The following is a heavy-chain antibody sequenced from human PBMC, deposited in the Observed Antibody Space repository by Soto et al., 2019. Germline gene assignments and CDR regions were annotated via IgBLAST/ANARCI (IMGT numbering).Heavy chain of an antibody. V-gene: IGHV1-69*02. CDR2: IIPILGIA. D-gene: IGHD1-26*01. Sequence: SVKVSCKASGGTFSSYTINWVRQAPGQGLEWMGRIIPILGIANYAQKFQGRVTITADKSTSTAYMELSSLRSEDTAVYSCAKFGWGGSYSESHASDIWGQGTMVTVSS. CDR3: AKFGWGGSYSESHASDI. CDR1: GGTFSSYT. J-gene: IGHJ3*02.